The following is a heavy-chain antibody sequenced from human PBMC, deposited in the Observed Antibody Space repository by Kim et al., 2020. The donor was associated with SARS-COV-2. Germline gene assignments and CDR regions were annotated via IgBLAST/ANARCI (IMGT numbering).Heavy chain of an antibody. CDR3: ARAPRGIAARPGWFDP. J-gene: IGHJ5*02. D-gene: IGHD6-6*01. CDR1: GGSFSGYY. CDR2: INHSGST. V-gene: IGHV4-34*01. Sequence: SETLSLTCAVYGGSFSGYYWSWIRQPPGKGLEWIGEINHSGSTNYNPSLKSRVTISVDTSKNRFSLKLSSVTAADTAVYYCARAPRGIAARPGWFDPWGQGTLVTVSS.